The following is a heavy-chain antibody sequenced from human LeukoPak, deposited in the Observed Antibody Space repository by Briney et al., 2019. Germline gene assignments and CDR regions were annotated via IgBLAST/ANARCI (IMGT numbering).Heavy chain of an antibody. CDR2: VSGSGGST. CDR3: AKAERITMIVVVINPSYYFDY. Sequence: PGGSLRLSCAASGFTFSSYAMSWVRQAPGKGLEWVSSVSGSGGSTYYADSVKGRFTISRDNSKNTLYLQMNSLRAEDTAVYYCAKAERITMIVVVINPSYYFDYWGQGTLVTVSS. D-gene: IGHD3-22*01. J-gene: IGHJ4*02. CDR1: GFTFSSYA. V-gene: IGHV3-23*01.